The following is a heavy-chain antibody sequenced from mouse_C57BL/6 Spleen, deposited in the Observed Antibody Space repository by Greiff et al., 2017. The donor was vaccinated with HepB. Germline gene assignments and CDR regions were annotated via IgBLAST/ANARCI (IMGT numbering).Heavy chain of an antibody. Sequence: QVQLQQPGAELVMPGASVKLSCKASGYTFTSYWMHWVKQRPGQGLEWIGEIDPSDSYTNYNQKFKGKSTLTVDKSSSTAYMQLSSLTSEDSAVYYCARLATTVDYWGQGTSVTVSS. CDR2: IDPSDSYT. CDR1: GYTFTSYW. J-gene: IGHJ4*01. V-gene: IGHV1-69*01. CDR3: ARLATTVDY. D-gene: IGHD1-1*01.